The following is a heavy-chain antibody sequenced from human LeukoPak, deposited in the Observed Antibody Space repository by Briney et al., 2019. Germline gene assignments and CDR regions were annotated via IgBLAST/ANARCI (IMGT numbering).Heavy chain of an antibody. CDR2: IYHSGST. D-gene: IGHD3-22*01. CDR1: GGSISSGGYS. Sequence: SETLSLTCAVSGGSISSGGYSWSWIRQPPGKGLEWIGYIYHSGSTYYNPSLKSRVTISMDTSKNQFSLKLSSVTAADTAVYYCARDIHYYETSGVDAFDIWGQGTMVTVSS. V-gene: IGHV4-30-2*01. CDR3: ARDIHYYETSGVDAFDI. J-gene: IGHJ3*02.